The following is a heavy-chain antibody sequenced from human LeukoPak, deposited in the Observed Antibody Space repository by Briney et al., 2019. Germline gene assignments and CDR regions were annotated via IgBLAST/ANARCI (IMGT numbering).Heavy chain of an antibody. Sequence: GGSLRLSCAASGFTFSSYSMNWVRQAPGKGLEWVSSISSSGSYIYYADSVKGRFTISRDSSKDTLYLQMNSLRTEDTAVYFCAKDRLEFYGSARYYFDSWGQGSLVTVSS. CDR2: ISSSGSYI. CDR1: GFTFSSYS. CDR3: AKDRLEFYGSARYYFDS. D-gene: IGHD3-10*01. V-gene: IGHV3-21*01. J-gene: IGHJ4*02.